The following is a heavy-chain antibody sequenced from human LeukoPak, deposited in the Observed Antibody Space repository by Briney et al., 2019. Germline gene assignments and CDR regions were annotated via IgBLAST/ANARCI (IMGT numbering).Heavy chain of an antibody. CDR2: ISGSGGST. V-gene: IGHV3-23*01. CDR1: GFTFSSYA. Sequence: GGSLRLSCAASGFTFSSYAMSWVRQAPGKGLEWVSTISGSGGSTDYADSVKGRFTLSRDNSKNTLFLQVNSLRADDTAVYYCAKFHSPGRVTHFYWYFDLWGRGTLVTVSS. J-gene: IGHJ2*01. D-gene: IGHD2-21*02. CDR3: AKFHSPGRVTHFYWYFDL.